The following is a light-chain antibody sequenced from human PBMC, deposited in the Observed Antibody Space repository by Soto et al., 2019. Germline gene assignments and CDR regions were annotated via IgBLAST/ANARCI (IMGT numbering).Light chain of an antibody. Sequence: DIQMTQSPSTLSSSVGDRVTITCRASQSISIWLAWYQQKPGKAPKLLIYDASSLEGGVASRFSGSGSGTEFTLTISGLPPDDVATYYCQQYNSFSWTFGQGTKVDIK. V-gene: IGKV1-5*01. J-gene: IGKJ1*01. CDR1: QSISIW. CDR2: DAS. CDR3: QQYNSFSWT.